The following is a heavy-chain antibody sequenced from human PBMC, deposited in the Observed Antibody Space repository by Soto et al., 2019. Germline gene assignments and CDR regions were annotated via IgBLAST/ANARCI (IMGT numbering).Heavy chain of an antibody. CDR1: GYTFTSYG. V-gene: IGHV1-18*01. CDR3: ARDVVTRWYYYYYGMDV. J-gene: IGHJ6*02. D-gene: IGHD2-15*01. Sequence: SVKVSCKASGYTFTSYGISWVRQAPGQGLEWMGWISAYNGNTNYAQKLQGRVTMTTDTSTSTAYMELRSLRSDDTAVYYCARDVVTRWYYYYYGMDVWGQGTTVTVSS. CDR2: ISAYNGNT.